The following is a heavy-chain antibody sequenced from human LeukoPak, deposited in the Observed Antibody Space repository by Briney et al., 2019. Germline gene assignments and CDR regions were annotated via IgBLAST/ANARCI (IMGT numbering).Heavy chain of an antibody. CDR1: GGTFTSSA. J-gene: IGHJ5*02. CDR2: IIPIFGTA. Sequence: ASVKVSCKASGGTFTSSAISWLRHAPGEVIEWMGGIIPIFGTANYAQKCQGRVTITADESTSTAYMELSSLRSEDTAVYYCARDRGYCSGGSCYDGHTPEGNWFDPWGQGTLVTVSS. V-gene: IGHV1-69*13. CDR3: ARDRGYCSGGSCYDGHTPEGNWFDP. D-gene: IGHD2-15*01.